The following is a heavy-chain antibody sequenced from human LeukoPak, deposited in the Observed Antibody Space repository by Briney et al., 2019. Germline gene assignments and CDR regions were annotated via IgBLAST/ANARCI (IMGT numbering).Heavy chain of an antibody. J-gene: IGHJ4*02. CDR1: GFTFSSYA. V-gene: IGHV3-23*01. D-gene: IGHD3-22*01. CDR3: ARRDYYDSSGYDY. CDR2: ISGSGGST. Sequence: GGSLRLSCAASGFTFSSYAMSWVRQAPGKGLEWVSAISGSGGSTYYADSVKGRFTIFRDNAKNSLHLQINSLRAEDTAVYYCARRDYYDSSGYDYWGQGTLVTVSS.